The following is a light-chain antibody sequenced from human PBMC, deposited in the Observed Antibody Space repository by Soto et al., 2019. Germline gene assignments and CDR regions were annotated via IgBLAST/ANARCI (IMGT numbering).Light chain of an antibody. CDR3: SSSGCSTMFV. CDR1: SSDVGGYNY. Sequence: QSVLTQPPSASGSPGQSVTISCTGTSSDVGGYNYVSWFQYHPGKAPKLLIHEVNKRPSGVQDRFSGSKSGKTASLTVAGHQAEHEADYYCSSSGCSTMFVFGTVNK. CDR2: EVN. J-gene: IGLJ1*01. V-gene: IGLV2-8*01.